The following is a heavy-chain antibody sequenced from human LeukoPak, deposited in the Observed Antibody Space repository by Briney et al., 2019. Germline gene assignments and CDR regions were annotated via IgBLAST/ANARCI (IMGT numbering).Heavy chain of an antibody. D-gene: IGHD5-18*01. CDR3: ARRGQDTAMVH. J-gene: IGHJ4*02. CDR2: IYYSGST. V-gene: IGHV4-39*01. Sequence: PSETLSLTCTVSGGSISSSSYYWGWIRQPPGKGLEWIGSIYYSGSTYYNPSLKSRVTISVDTSKNQFSLKLSSVTAADTAVYYCARRGQDTAMVHWGQGTLVTVSS. CDR1: GGSISSSSYY.